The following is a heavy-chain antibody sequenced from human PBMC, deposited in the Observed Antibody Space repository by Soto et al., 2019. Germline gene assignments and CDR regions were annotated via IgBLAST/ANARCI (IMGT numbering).Heavy chain of an antibody. CDR3: AKDLEVTMVRGVTFLDY. CDR2: ISGSGGST. CDR1: GFTFSSYA. Sequence: GGSLRLSCAASGFTFSSYAMSWVRQAPGKGLEWVSAISGSGGSTYYADSVKGRFTISRDNSKNTLYLQMNSLRAEDTAVYYCAKDLEVTMVRGVTFLDYWGQGTLVTVSS. D-gene: IGHD3-10*01. J-gene: IGHJ4*02. V-gene: IGHV3-23*01.